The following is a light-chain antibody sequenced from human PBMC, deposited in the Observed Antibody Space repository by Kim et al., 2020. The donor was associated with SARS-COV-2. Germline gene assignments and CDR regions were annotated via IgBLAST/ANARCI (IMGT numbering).Light chain of an antibody. J-gene: IGLJ1*01. CDR1: SSDVGYYNS. CDR2: DVS. V-gene: IGLV2-14*03. Sequence: GQSHTISSTGTSSDVGYYNSVCWYQQHPGKAPRLIIYDVSERASGVSNRFSGSQSGNTASLAISGLRAEDEADYYCSSHTTSSTYVFGSGTQLTVL. CDR3: SSHTTSSTYV.